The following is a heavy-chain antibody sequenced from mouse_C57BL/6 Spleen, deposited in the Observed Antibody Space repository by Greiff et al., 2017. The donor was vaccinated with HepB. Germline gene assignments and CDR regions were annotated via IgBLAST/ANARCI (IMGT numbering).Heavy chain of an antibody. D-gene: IGHD4-1*01. Sequence: VQLQESGAELVRPGASVTLSCKASGYTFTDYEMHWVKQTPVHGLEWIGAIDPETGGTAYNQKFKGKAILTADKSSSTAYMELRSLTSEDSAVYYCTHWETYWGQGTLVTVSA. CDR2: IDPETGGT. CDR3: THWETY. V-gene: IGHV1-15*01. J-gene: IGHJ3*01. CDR1: GYTFTDYE.